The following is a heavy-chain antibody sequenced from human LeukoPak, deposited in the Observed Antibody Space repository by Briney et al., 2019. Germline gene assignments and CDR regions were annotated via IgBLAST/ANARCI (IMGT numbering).Heavy chain of an antibody. CDR3: AKDSALGGIAAAPEN. D-gene: IGHD6-13*01. CDR1: GFTFSSYA. Sequence: GGSLRLSCAASGFTFSSYAMSWVRQAPGKGLEWVSAISGSGGSTYYADSVKGRFTISRDNSKNTLYLQMNSLRAEDTAVCYCAKDSALGGIAAAPENWGQGTLVTVSS. J-gene: IGHJ4*02. V-gene: IGHV3-23*01. CDR2: ISGSGGST.